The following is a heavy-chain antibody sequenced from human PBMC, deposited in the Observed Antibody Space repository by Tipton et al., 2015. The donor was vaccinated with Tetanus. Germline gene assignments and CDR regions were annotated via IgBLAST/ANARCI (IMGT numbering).Heavy chain of an antibody. Sequence: SLRLSCEASGFSFSSYWMHWVRQAPGKGLVWVSRIKRDGSSISYEDSVKGRFTISRDNSKNTVYLQMNSLRAEDTAVYYCARELDCSGGGCYSYGLDVWGQGSTVTVSS. D-gene: IGHD2-15*01. CDR1: GFSFSSYW. J-gene: IGHJ6*02. V-gene: IGHV3-74*01. CDR2: IKRDGSSI. CDR3: ARELDCSGGGCYSYGLDV.